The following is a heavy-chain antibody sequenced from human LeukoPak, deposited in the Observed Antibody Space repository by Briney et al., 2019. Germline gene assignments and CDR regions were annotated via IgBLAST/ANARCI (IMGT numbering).Heavy chain of an antibody. V-gene: IGHV4-38-2*02. CDR2: IYHSGST. CDR3: ARDERGYDFWSGYYTGSPWFDP. Sequence: SETLSLTCAVSGYSISSGYYWGWIRQPPGKGLEWIGSIYHSGSTYYNPSLKSRVTISVDTSKNQFSLKLSSVTAADTAVYYCARDERGYDFWSGYYTGSPWFDPWGQGTLVTVSS. J-gene: IGHJ5*02. D-gene: IGHD3-3*01. CDR1: GYSISSGYY.